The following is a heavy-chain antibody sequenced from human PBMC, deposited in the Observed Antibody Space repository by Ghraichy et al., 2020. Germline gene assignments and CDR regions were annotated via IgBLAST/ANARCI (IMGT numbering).Heavy chain of an antibody. J-gene: IGHJ4*02. D-gene: IGHD3-9*01. CDR1: ESTLTEYTLTELS. Sequence: ASVKVSCKISESTLTEYTLTELSMHWVRQAHGRGLEWLGNFYPEGDERVYAQNLQGRFTMTEDTSTDTAYMDLSSLRSEDTAVYYCAASLTGGIIDYWGQGTLVTVSS. V-gene: IGHV1-24*01. CDR3: AASLTGGIIDY. CDR2: FYPEGDER.